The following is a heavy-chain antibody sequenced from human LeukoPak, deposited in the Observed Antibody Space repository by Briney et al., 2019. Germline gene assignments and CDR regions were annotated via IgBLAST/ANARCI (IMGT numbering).Heavy chain of an antibody. D-gene: IGHD3-10*01. CDR2: ISSTGRTI. J-gene: IGHJ6*03. CDR3: ARERREITLIRGSRPYFYYMDV. CDR1: VFSFIIFV. Sequence: SLRLSCVPSVFSFIIFVMNWVRPAPRRGLEGVSYISSTGRTIYYADSVKGRFTISRDNAKNSLYLQMNSLRAGDTAVYYCARERREITLIRGSRPYFYYMDVWGKGTTVTISS. V-gene: IGHV3-48*03.